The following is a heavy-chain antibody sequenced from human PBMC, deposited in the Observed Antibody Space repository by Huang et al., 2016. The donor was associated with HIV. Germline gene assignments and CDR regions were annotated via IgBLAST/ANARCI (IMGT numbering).Heavy chain of an antibody. J-gene: IGHJ4*02. CDR2: INPIFGTT. D-gene: IGHD5-18*01. CDR1: EGTFSSYS. Sequence: VQLIQSGAEVKKTGSSVRVSCRASEGTFSSYSIGWMRQAPGQGRECVGGINPIFGTTTYAQKFQGRVSSAADESTSTAYMDLNSLRSEDTAVYYCARAALVNNQYFDYWGQGTLVTVSS. CDR3: ARAALVNNQYFDY. V-gene: IGHV1-69*13.